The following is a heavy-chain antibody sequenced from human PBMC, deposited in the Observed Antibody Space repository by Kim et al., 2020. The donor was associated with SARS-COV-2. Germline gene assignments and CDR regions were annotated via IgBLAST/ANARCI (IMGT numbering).Heavy chain of an antibody. V-gene: IGHV3-21*01. CDR1: GFTFSSYS. CDR2: ISSDSSYL. Sequence: GGSLRLSCAASGFTFSSYSMNWVRQAPGKGPEWVTSISSDSSYLKYADSVKGRFTVSRDNAQNSLYLQMNSLRAEDTAVDLCARDIRVGAHWFDPWDQG. J-gene: IGHJ5*02. D-gene: IGHD1-26*01. CDR3: ARDIRVGAHWFDP.